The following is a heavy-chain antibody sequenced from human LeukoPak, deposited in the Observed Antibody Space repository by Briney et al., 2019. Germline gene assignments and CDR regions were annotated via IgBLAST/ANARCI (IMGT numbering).Heavy chain of an antibody. D-gene: IGHD1-20*01. Sequence: GGSLRLSCAASGFTFSSYEMNWVRQAPGKGLEWVSHISSSGSTIYYADSVKGRFTISRDNAKNSLYLQMNSLRAEDTAVYYCARDVYNWNDGMGVWGQGTTVTVSS. CDR3: ARDVYNWNDGMGV. J-gene: IGHJ6*02. V-gene: IGHV3-48*03. CDR2: ISSSGSTI. CDR1: GFTFSSYE.